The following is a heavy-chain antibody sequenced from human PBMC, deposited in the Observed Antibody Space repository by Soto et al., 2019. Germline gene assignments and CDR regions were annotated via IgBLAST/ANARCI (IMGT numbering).Heavy chain of an antibody. Sequence: ASVKVSCKASGGTFSSYAISWVRQAPGQGLEWMGVIIPIFGTANYAQKFQGRVTITADESTSTAYMELSSLRSEDTAVYYCARDRITIFGVSPEGKAFDIWGQGTMVTVSS. CDR3: ARDRITIFGVSPEGKAFDI. D-gene: IGHD3-3*01. CDR2: IIPIFGTA. J-gene: IGHJ3*02. CDR1: GGTFSSYA. V-gene: IGHV1-69*13.